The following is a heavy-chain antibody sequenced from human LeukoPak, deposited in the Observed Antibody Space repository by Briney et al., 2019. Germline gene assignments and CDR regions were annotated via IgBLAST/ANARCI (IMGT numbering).Heavy chain of an antibody. Sequence: GGSLRLSCAASASTFSNYAINWVRQAPGKGLEWISTIGGSGSTTYYAHSIKGRFIISRDNSKNTLYLQMNSLRAEDSAVYYCAKGEAHAFWSGYYFDYWGQGTLVTVSS. CDR2: IGGSGSTT. CDR3: AKGEAHAFWSGYYFDY. V-gene: IGHV3-23*01. CDR1: ASTFSNYA. D-gene: IGHD3-3*01. J-gene: IGHJ4*02.